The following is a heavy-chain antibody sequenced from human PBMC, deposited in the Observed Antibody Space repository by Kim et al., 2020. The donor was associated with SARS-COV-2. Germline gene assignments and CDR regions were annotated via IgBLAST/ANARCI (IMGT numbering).Heavy chain of an antibody. CDR3: ATVAATGY. D-gene: IGHD6-19*01. J-gene: IGHJ4*02. Sequence: GSTYYADSVKGRFTISRDNSKNTLYLQMNSLRAEDTAVYYCATVAATGYWGQGTLVTVSS. CDR2: GST. V-gene: IGHV3-23*01.